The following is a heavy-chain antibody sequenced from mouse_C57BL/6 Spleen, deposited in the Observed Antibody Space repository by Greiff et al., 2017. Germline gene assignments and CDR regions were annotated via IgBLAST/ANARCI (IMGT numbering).Heavy chain of an antibody. CDR1: GYTFTSYW. D-gene: IGHD2-1*01. V-gene: IGHV1-53*01. CDR2: INPSNGGT. J-gene: IGHJ2*01. Sequence: QVQLQQPGTELVTPAASVSLSCKASGYTFTSYWMHWVQQRPGQGLEWIGNINPSNGGTNYNEKFKSKATLTVDKSSSTAYMQLSSLTSEDSAVYYCAKGYYGNYVDGFDYWGHGTTLTVAS. CDR3: AKGYYGNYVDGFDY.